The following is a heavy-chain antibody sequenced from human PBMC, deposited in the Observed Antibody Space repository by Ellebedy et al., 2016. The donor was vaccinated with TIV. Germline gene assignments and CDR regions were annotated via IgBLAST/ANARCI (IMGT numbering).Heavy chain of an antibody. D-gene: IGHD3-22*01. CDR1: GFTFSNYW. V-gene: IGHV3-74*01. CDR2: IKSDGTDT. Sequence: GESLKISCAASGFTFSNYWMHWVRQVPGKGLMWVSRIKSDGTDTIYANSVKDRFTISRDNAKNTLYLQMNSLRAEDTAVYYCTGSSGYNWFDPWGQGTLVTVSS. J-gene: IGHJ5*02. CDR3: TGSSGYNWFDP.